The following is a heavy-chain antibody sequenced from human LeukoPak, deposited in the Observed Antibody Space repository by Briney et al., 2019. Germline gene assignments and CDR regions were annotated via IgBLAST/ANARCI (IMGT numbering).Heavy chain of an antibody. CDR3: AKGKGSSSSSIDW. V-gene: IGHV3-23*01. D-gene: IGHD2-15*01. CDR2: ISGSGVST. J-gene: IGHJ4*02. CDR1: GFTFNTYA. Sequence: GGSLRLSCAASGFTFNTYAMSWVRQAPGKGLEWVSAISGSGVSTYYADSVKGRFTISGDNSKNTLYLQIHSLRAEDTALYYCAKGKGSSSSSIDWWGQGTLVTVSS.